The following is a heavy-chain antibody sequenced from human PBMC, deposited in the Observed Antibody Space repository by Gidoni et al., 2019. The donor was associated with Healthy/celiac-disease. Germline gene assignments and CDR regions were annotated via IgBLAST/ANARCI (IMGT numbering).Heavy chain of an antibody. CDR2: IYHSGST. J-gene: IGHJ5*02. Sequence: QLQLQESGSGLVKPSQTLSLTCAVSGGSISRGGYFWSWIRQPPGKGLEWIGYIYHSGSTYYSPSLKSRVTISVDRSKNQFSLKLSSVTAADTAVYYCARGVRDCSGGSCYSENWFDPWGQGTLVTVSS. D-gene: IGHD2-15*01. CDR1: GGSISRGGYF. V-gene: IGHV4-30-2*01. CDR3: ARGVRDCSGGSCYSENWFDP.